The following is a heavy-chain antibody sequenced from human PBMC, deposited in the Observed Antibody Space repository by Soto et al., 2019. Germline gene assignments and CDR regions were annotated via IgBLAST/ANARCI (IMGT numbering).Heavy chain of an antibody. V-gene: IGHV4-59*12. Sequence: SETLSLTCTVSGGSISSYYWSWIRQPPGKGLEWIGYIYYSGSTYYNPSLKSRVTISVDTSKNQFSLKLSSVTAADTAVYYCARVSGNYYGSGSYYPNNWFDPWGQGTLVTVSS. D-gene: IGHD3-10*01. CDR3: ARVSGNYYGSGSYYPNNWFDP. CDR1: GGSISSYY. CDR2: IYYSGST. J-gene: IGHJ5*02.